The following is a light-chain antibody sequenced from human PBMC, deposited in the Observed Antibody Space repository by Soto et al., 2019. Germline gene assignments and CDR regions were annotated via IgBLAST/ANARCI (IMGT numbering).Light chain of an antibody. CDR1: QSVSSY. J-gene: IGKJ4*01. CDR3: QQRSNWRVT. CDR2: DAS. V-gene: IGKV3-11*01. Sequence: EIVLTQSPATLSLSPGERATLSCRASQSVSSYLAWYQQKPGQAPRLLIYDASNRATGIPARFNGSGSGTDFTLTISSLEPEDFAVYYCQQRSNWRVTFGGGTKVEIK.